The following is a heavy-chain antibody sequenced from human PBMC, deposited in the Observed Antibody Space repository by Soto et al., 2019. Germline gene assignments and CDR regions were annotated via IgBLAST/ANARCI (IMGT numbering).Heavy chain of an antibody. CDR3: ARQGAGGLFDY. CDR1: GYSFTSSW. D-gene: IGHD2-15*01. Sequence: GESLKISCKGSGYSFTSSWIGWVRQVPGKGLEWMVIINPGDSDTRYNPSLQGRVTISADKSNSTAYLQWSSLKASDTAMYYCARQGAGGLFDYWGQGTLVTVSS. CDR2: INPGDSDT. J-gene: IGHJ4*02. V-gene: IGHV5-51*01.